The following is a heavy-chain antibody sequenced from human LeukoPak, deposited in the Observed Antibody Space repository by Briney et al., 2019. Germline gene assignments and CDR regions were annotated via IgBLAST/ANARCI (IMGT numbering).Heavy chain of an antibody. J-gene: IGHJ5*02. CDR1: GGSFSGYY. Sequence: SETLSLTCAVYGGSFSGYYWSWIRQPPGKGLEWIGEINHSGSTNYNPSLKSRVTISVDTSKNQFSLKLSSVTAADTAVYCCARKDIVVVPAAIAGWFDPWGQGTLVTVSS. V-gene: IGHV4-34*01. D-gene: IGHD2-2*01. CDR3: ARKDIVVVPAAIAGWFDP. CDR2: INHSGST.